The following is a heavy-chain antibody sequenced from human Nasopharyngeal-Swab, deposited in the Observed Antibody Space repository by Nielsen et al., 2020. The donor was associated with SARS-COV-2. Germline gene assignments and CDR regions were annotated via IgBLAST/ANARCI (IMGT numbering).Heavy chain of an antibody. CDR1: GFSISTYT. V-gene: IGHV3-21*04. D-gene: IGHD2-15*01. J-gene: IGHJ4*02. Sequence: GESLKISCAASGFSISTYTMNWVRQAPGKGLEWVSSISSSSSYIYYADSVKGRFTISRDNSKNTLYLQMNSLRAEDTAVYYCARRYCSAGSCMPGDCWGQGTLVTVSS. CDR3: ARRYCSAGSCMPGDC. CDR2: ISSSSSYI.